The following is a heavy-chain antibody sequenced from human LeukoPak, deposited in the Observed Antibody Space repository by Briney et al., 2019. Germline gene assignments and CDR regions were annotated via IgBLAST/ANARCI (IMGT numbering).Heavy chain of an antibody. CDR3: ARSSMDPYYYYGMDV. CDR2: ISPYNGNT. D-gene: IGHD2-2*01. J-gene: IGHJ6*02. CDR1: GYTFASYG. V-gene: IGHV1-18*01. Sequence: WASVTVSCKPSGYTFASYGVSWVRQAPGQGREWMAWISPYNGNTNYAQKLQGRVTLTTDTSTSTAYMELRSLRSEDTAVYYCARSSMDPYYYYGMDVWGQGTTVTVSS.